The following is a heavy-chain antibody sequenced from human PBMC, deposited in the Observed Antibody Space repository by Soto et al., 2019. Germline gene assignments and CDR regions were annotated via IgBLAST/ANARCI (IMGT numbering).Heavy chain of an antibody. Sequence: SETLSLHCGGSGGSISRSNWWSWARQPPGKGLEGIGEIYHSGITNYNPSLKSRVTISLDKSKNQFSLKLSSVTAADTAVYYCARCIAAAGPIDYWGQGTLVTVSS. V-gene: IGHV4-4*02. CDR2: IYHSGIT. CDR3: ARCIAAAGPIDY. D-gene: IGHD6-13*01. CDR1: GGSISRSNW. J-gene: IGHJ4*02.